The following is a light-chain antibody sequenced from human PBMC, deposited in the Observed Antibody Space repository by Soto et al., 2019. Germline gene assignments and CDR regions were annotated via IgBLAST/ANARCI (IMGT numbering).Light chain of an antibody. J-gene: IGKJ4*01. Sequence: EIEMTQSPSSLSASVGDRVTLTCRASQSISTNLNWYQQRPGKSPKLLIYAASMLQTGISARFSGSGYGTDFTLTISSLQPEDFAVYYCQQSYSWPLTFGGGTKVEIK. CDR1: QSISTN. CDR2: AAS. V-gene: IGKV1-39*01. CDR3: QQSYSWPLT.